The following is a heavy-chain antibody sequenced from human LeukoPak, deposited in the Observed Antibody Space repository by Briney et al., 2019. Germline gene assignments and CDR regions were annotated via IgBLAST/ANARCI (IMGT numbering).Heavy chain of an antibody. Sequence: GSLRLSCAASGFTFSSYGMHWVRQAPGKGLEWVAFIRYDGSNKYYADSVKGRFTISRDNSKNTLYLQMNSLRAEDTAVYYCAKVKVWFGDYFDYWGQGTLVTVSS. CDR3: AKVKVWFGDYFDY. D-gene: IGHD3-10*01. V-gene: IGHV3-30*02. J-gene: IGHJ4*02. CDR1: GFTFSSYG. CDR2: IRYDGSNK.